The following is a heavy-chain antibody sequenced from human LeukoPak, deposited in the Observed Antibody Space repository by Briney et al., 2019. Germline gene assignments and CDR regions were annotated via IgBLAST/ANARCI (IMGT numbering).Heavy chain of an antibody. V-gene: IGHV3-53*01. CDR2: IYSGGST. Sequence: GGSLRLSCAASAFTFSDYEMNWVRQAPGKGLEWVSVIYSGGSTYYADSVKGRFTISRDNSKNTLYLQMNSLRAEDTAVYYCAKDAIYGSGSYHDYWGQGTLVTVSS. CDR3: AKDAIYGSGSYHDY. CDR1: AFTFSDYE. J-gene: IGHJ4*02. D-gene: IGHD3-10*01.